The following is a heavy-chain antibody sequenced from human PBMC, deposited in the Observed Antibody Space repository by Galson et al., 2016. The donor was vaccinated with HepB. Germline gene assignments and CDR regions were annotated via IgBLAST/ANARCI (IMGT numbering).Heavy chain of an antibody. CDR3: VRNPQKGLSDSTGWYMFDYYYNGMDV. CDR1: GFTFRSYA. D-gene: IGHD6-19*01. Sequence: SLRLSCAASGFTFRSYAMTWVRQAPGKGLEWVSIISHTGGSTYYADSVKGRFTTSRDDSINTLYLQMNSLRAEDTAVYYCVRNPQKGLSDSTGWYMFDYYYNGMDVWGQGTPVTVAS. V-gene: IGHV3-23*01. J-gene: IGHJ6*02. CDR2: ISHTGGST.